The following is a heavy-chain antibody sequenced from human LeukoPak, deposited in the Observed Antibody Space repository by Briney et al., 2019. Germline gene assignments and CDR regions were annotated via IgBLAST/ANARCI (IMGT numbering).Heavy chain of an antibody. D-gene: IGHD6-19*01. J-gene: IGHJ4*02. CDR2: ISYDGGDK. CDR3: ARDVYSSTPNFFEY. V-gene: IGHV3-30-3*01. CDR1: GFTFSSYA. Sequence: SGGSLRLSCVASGFTFSSYAIHWVRQAPGKGPEWVAIISYDGGDKYYADSVKGRFTISRDNSKNTLYLQMNSLRAEDTALYYCARDVYSSTPNFFEYWGQGTRVTVSS.